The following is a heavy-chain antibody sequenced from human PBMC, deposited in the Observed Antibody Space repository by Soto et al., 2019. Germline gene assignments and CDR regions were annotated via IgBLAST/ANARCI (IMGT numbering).Heavy chain of an antibody. V-gene: IGHV3-30*18. Sequence: GGSLRLSCAASGFTFSSYGMHWVRQAPGKGLEWVAVISYDGSNKYYADSVKGRFTISRDNSKNTLYLQMNSLRAEDTAVYYCAKDLVVVPTAMFIAPDMYYYGMDVWGQGTTVTVSS. J-gene: IGHJ6*02. CDR1: GFTFSSYG. CDR3: AKDLVVVPTAMFIAPDMYYYGMDV. CDR2: ISYDGSNK. D-gene: IGHD2-2*01.